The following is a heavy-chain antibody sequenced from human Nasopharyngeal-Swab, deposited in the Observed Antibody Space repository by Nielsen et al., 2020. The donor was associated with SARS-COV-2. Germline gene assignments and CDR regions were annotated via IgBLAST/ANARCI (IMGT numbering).Heavy chain of an antibody. J-gene: IGHJ4*02. CDR1: GFPFSSYG. Sequence: GSLKISCAASGFPFSSYGMHWVRQAPGKGLEWVAVISYDGSNKYYADSVKGRFTISRDNSKNTLYLQMNSLRAEDTAVYYCAKGMLQGMDYWGQGTLVTVSS. V-gene: IGHV3-30*18. D-gene: IGHD2-8*01. CDR3: AKGMLQGMDY. CDR2: ISYDGSNK.